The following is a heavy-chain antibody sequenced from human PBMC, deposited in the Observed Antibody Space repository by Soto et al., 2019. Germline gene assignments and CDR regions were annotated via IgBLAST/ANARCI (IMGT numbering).Heavy chain of an antibody. Sequence: SETLSLTCTVSGGSISSSSYYWGWIRQPPGKGLEWIGSIYYSGSTYYNPSLKSRVTISVDTSKNQFSLKLSSVTAADTAVYYCARVGDFWSGYPYLDVWGKGTTVTVSS. J-gene: IGHJ6*03. V-gene: IGHV4-39*01. CDR2: IYYSGST. CDR1: GGSISSSSYY. CDR3: ARVGDFWSGYPYLDV. D-gene: IGHD3-3*01.